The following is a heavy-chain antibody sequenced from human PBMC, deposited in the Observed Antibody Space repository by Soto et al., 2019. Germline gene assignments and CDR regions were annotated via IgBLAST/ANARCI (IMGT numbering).Heavy chain of an antibody. CDR3: ARHEAYSSSQYRGNDAFDI. D-gene: IGHD6-13*01. J-gene: IGHJ3*02. CDR1: GYSFTSYW. V-gene: IGHV5-10-1*01. CDR2: IDPTDSYT. Sequence: PGESLKISCKGSGYSFTSYWISWVRQMPGKGLEWMGRIDPTDSYTSYSPSFQGHVTISADKSISTASLQWSSLKAPDTAMYYCARHEAYSSSQYRGNDAFDIWGQGTMVTVSS.